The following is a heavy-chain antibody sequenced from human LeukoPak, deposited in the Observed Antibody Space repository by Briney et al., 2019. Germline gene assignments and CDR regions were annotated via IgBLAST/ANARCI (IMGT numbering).Heavy chain of an antibody. V-gene: IGHV4-59*12. D-gene: IGHD3-9*01. Sequence: SETLSLTCTVSGGSISSYYWSWIRQPPGKGLEWIGYISYSGSTNYNPSLKSRVTISVDTSKNQFSLKLSSVTAADTAVYYCARAPTRSSNLVTGYLFDSWGQGILVTVSS. J-gene: IGHJ4*02. CDR2: ISYSGST. CDR3: ARAPTRSSNLVTGYLFDS. CDR1: GGSISSYY.